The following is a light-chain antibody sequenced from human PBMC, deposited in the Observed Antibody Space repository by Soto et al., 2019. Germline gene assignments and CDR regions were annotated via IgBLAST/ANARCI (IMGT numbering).Light chain of an antibody. CDR1: SSDVGGYNH. CDR2: DVN. CDR3: SSYAGTTYV. J-gene: IGLJ1*01. Sequence: QSVLTQPPSASGSPGQSVSISCTGTSSDVGGYNHVSWYLQHPGKAPKLMIYDVNKRPSGVPDRFSASKSGNTASLTVSGLQAEDEADYYCSSYAGTTYVFGTGTKLTVL. V-gene: IGLV2-8*01.